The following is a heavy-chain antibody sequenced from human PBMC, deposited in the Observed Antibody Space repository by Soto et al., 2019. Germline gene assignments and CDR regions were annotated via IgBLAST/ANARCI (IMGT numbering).Heavy chain of an antibody. CDR1: GFTFSNNA. J-gene: IGHJ6*02. Sequence: QVQLVESGGGVVQPGRSLRLSCAASGFTFSNNAMDWVRQAPGTGLEWVAVISYDGSNKYIAESVKGRITISRDNSKNTLFLQMNSLRAEDTAVYYCARGTTTSAFSAMDVWGQGTTVTVSS. D-gene: IGHD1-1*01. CDR2: ISYDGSNK. V-gene: IGHV3-30-3*01. CDR3: ARGTTTSAFSAMDV.